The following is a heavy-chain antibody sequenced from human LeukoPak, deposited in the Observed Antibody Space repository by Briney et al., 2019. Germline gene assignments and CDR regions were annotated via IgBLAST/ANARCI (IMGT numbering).Heavy chain of an antibody. Sequence: SETLSLTCTVSGGSISSYYWSWIRQPPGKGLEWIGYIYYSGSTYYNPSLKSRVTISVDTSKNQFSPKLSSVTAADTAVYYCARMYYDFWSGYPDAFDIWGQGTMVTVSS. CDR1: GGSISSYY. CDR3: ARMYYDFWSGYPDAFDI. D-gene: IGHD3-3*01. J-gene: IGHJ3*02. V-gene: IGHV4-30-4*08. CDR2: IYYSGST.